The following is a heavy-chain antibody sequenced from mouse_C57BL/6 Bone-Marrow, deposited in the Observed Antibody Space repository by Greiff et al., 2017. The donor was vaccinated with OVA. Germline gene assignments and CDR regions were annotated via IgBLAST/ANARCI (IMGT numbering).Heavy chain of an antibody. J-gene: IGHJ4*01. V-gene: IGHV2-4*01. CDR2: IWRGGST. CDR1: GFSLTSYG. Sequence: QVQLQQSGPGLVQPSQSLSITCTVSGFSLTSYGVHWFRQPPGKGLEWLGVIWRGGSTDSNAAFISRLSTSKANSKSQVFFKKNSLQADETAIYYCAKTFTTVVATYYAMDYWGQGTSVTVSS. D-gene: IGHD1-1*01. CDR3: AKTFTTVVATYYAMDY.